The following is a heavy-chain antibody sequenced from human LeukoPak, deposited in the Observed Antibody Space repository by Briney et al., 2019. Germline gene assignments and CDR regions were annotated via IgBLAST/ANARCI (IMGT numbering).Heavy chain of an antibody. V-gene: IGHV4-39*07. Sequence: ASETLSLTCTVSGGSISSTNYYWGWIRQPPGKGLEWIGSISYSGGTYYNPSLKSRVTVSLDTSKNQFSLKLSSVTAADTAVYYCARQIIPYYMDVWGKGTTVTVSS. D-gene: IGHD2-21*01. J-gene: IGHJ6*03. CDR3: ARQIIPYYMDV. CDR1: GGSISSTNYY. CDR2: ISYSGGT.